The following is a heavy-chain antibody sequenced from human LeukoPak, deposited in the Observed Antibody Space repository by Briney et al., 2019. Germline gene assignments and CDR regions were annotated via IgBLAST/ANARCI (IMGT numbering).Heavy chain of an antibody. J-gene: IGHJ4*02. D-gene: IGHD6-19*01. CDR1: GFTFSAYA. V-gene: IGHV3-23*05. CDR3: AKGYSSGWYYFDC. Sequence: PGGSLRLSCEASGFTFSAYAMTWVRQAPGKGLEWVSSIGSDNKPHYSESVKGRFAISRDNSKNILFLHLNSLRAEDTAVYYCAKGYSSGWYYFDCWGQGTLVTVSS. CDR2: IGSDNKP.